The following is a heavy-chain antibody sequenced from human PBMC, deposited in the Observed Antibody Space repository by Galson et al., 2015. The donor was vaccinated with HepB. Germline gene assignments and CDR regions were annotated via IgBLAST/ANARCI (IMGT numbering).Heavy chain of an antibody. CDR2: INSDGITT. V-gene: IGHV3-74*01. J-gene: IGHJ4*02. CDR1: GFTFSSYW. CDR3: VRVAGGSSGYYYFVPEFYFDY. D-gene: IGHD3-22*01. Sequence: SLRLSCAASGFTFSSYWMHWVRQGPGKGLVWVSRINSDGITTSYADSVKGRFTISRDNAKNTLYLQMNSLRAEDTAVYYCVRVAGGSSGYYYFVPEFYFDYWGQGCLVSGSA.